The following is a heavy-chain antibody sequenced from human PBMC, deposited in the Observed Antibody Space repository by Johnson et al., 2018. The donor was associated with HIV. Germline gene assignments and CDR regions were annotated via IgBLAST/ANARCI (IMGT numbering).Heavy chain of an antibody. CDR3: AAGHSSGYYRQTDAFDI. Sequence: QVQLVESGGGVVQPGRSLRLSCAASGFTFSSYAMHWVRQAPGNGLVWVSRMTNDGRTSYEDSVKGRFTISRDNSKNTLYLQMNSLRAEDTAVYYCAAGHSSGYYRQTDAFDIWGQGTMVTVSS. J-gene: IGHJ3*02. CDR2: MTNDGRT. V-gene: IGHV3-30*04. D-gene: IGHD3-22*01. CDR1: GFTFSSYA.